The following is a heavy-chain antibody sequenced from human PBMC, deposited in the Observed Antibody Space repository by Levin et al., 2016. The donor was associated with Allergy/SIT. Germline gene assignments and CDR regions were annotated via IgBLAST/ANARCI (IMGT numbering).Heavy chain of an antibody. CDR3: AKGPYYSSSQYGMDV. V-gene: IGHV3-30*18. Sequence: GESLKISCAASGFTFSSYGMHWVRQAPGKGLEWVAVISYDGSNKYYADSVKGRFTISRDNSKNTLYLQMNSLRAEDTAVYYCAKGPYYSSSQYGMDVWGQGTTVTVSS. CDR2: ISYDGSNK. CDR1: GFTFSSYG. D-gene: IGHD6-13*01. J-gene: IGHJ6*02.